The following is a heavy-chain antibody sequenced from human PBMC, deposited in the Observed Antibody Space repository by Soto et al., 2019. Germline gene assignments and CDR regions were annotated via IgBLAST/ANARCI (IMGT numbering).Heavy chain of an antibody. V-gene: IGHV1-8*01. Sequence: ASVKVSCKASGYTFTSYDINWVRQATGQGLEWMGWMNPNSGNTGYAQKFQGRVTMTRNTSISTAYMELSSLRSEDTAVYYCARGPRGVYMVRGVIITSSWFDPWGQGTLVTVSS. J-gene: IGHJ5*02. CDR1: GYTFTSYD. CDR3: ARGPRGVYMVRGVIITSSWFDP. CDR2: MNPNSGNT. D-gene: IGHD3-10*01.